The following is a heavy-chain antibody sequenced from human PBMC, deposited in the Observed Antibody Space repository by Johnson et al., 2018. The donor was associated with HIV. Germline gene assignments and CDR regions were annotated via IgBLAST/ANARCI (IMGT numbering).Heavy chain of an antibody. CDR1: GFTFDDYA. D-gene: IGHD4-17*01. CDR2: ISGSGGST. CDR3: ARETTVPTWD. J-gene: IGHJ3*01. V-gene: IGHV3-23*04. Sequence: EQLVESGGGLVQPGRSLRLSCAASGFTFDDYAIHWVRQPPGKGLECVSAISGSGGSTYYADSVKGRFTISRDNSKNTLYLQMNSLRAEDTAVYYCARETTVPTWDWGQGTMVTVSS.